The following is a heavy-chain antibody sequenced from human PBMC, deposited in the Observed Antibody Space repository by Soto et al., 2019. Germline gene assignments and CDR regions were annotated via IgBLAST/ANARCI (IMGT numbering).Heavy chain of an antibody. CDR1: GYTLTELS. D-gene: IGHD1-26*01. J-gene: IGHJ4*02. V-gene: IGHV1-24*01. CDR3: ATPGLYSGSYDGLDD. CDR2: FDPEDGET. Sequence: GASVKVSRKVSGYTLTELSMHWVRQAPGKGLEWMGGFDPEDGETIYAQKFQGRVTMTEDTSTDTAYMELSSLRSEDTAVYYCATPGLYSGSYDGLDDWGQGTLVTVSS.